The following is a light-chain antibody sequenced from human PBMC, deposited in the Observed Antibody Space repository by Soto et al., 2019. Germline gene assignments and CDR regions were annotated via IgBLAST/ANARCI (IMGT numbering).Light chain of an antibody. J-gene: IGKJ2*01. CDR2: GAS. CDR3: QQYGAQPYY. Sequence: EVVLTQSPGMLSLSPGERATLSCRASQSVSSSYLGWYQQRPGQAPRLLMYGASRRATGIPDRFSGSGSVTDFTLTISRLEPEDFAVYYCQQYGAQPYYFGQGTKLEIK. V-gene: IGKV3-20*01. CDR1: QSVSSSY.